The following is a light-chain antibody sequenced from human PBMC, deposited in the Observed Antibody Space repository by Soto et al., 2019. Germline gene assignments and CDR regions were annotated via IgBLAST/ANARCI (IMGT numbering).Light chain of an antibody. CDR2: NAF. V-gene: IGKV1-39*01. Sequence: DSQMTQSPSSLYAAVGVRITITCRARQSINRDLNWYQQKLGEAPRLLIYNAFTLQSGVPSRFSGGGSGTDFTLTISSLQRDDFATYYCQRSSSFPLTFGGGTKLEIQ. J-gene: IGKJ4*02. CDR1: QSINRD. CDR3: QRSSSFPLT.